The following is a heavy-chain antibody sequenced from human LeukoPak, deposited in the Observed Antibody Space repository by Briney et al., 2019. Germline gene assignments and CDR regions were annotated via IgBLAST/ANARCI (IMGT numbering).Heavy chain of an antibody. CDR1: GGSVSSGSYY. CDR2: IYYSGST. V-gene: IGHV4-61*01. D-gene: IGHD3-3*01. CDR3: ARGSRKRYYDFWSGYFYFDY. Sequence: SETPSLTCTVSGGSVSSGSYYWSWIRQPPGKGLEWIGYIYYSGSTNYNPSLKSRVTISVDTSKNQFSLKLSSATAADTAVYYCARGSRKRYYDFWSGYFYFDYWGQGTLVTVSS. J-gene: IGHJ4*02.